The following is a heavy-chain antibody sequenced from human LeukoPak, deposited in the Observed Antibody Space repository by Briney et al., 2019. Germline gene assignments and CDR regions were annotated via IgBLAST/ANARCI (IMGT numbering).Heavy chain of an antibody. J-gene: IGHJ4*02. V-gene: IGHV3-7*04. D-gene: IGHD6-19*01. CDR3: ARVAVAGFDY. CDR2: IKYDESEK. Sequence: GGSLRLSCVGSRFSFSDYWMSWVRQAPGKGLEWVANIKYDESEKNYVDSVKGRFTISRDNAKNSLYLQMNSLRAEDTAMYYCARVAVAGFDYWGQGTLVTVSS. CDR1: RFSFSDYW.